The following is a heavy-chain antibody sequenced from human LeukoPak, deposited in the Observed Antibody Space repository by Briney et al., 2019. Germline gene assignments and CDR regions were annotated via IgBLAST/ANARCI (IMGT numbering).Heavy chain of an antibody. J-gene: IGHJ4*02. Sequence: SETLSLTCTVSGGSIVSSNHYWGWTRQPPGKGLEWFGSISYSGGTAYNPSLRSRVTISVDTSKNQFSLKLSSVTAADTAVYYCARGHWAGDGYYFDYWGQGTLVTVSS. V-gene: IGHV4-39*07. CDR1: GGSIVSSNHY. CDR3: ARGHWAGDGYYFDY. D-gene: IGHD5-24*01. CDR2: ISYSGGT.